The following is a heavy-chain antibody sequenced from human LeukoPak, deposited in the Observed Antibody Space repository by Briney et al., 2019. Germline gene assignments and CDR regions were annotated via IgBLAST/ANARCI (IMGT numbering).Heavy chain of an antibody. CDR1: GGSISTYY. Sequence: SETLSLTCTVSGGSISTYYWSWIRQPTGEGLEWIGYIYYSGSTHYNPSLKSRVTISLHTSKNQFSLRLTSVTAADTAVYYCARRSRSAWYYDSWGQGTLVTVSS. CDR2: IYYSGST. V-gene: IGHV4-59*01. CDR3: ARRSRSAWYYDS. J-gene: IGHJ4*02. D-gene: IGHD6-19*01.